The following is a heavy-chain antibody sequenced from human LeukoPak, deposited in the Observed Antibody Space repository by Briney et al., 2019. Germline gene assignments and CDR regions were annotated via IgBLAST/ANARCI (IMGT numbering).Heavy chain of an antibody. CDR1: GGSFSGYY. J-gene: IGHJ4*02. CDR3: ARRGGYSYYDFWSGYLDY. V-gene: IGHV4-34*01. CDR2: INHNGST. Sequence: SETLSLTCAVYGGSFSGYYWSWIRQPPGKGLEWIGEINHNGSTNYNPSLKSRVTISVDTSKNQFSLKLSSVTAADTAVYYCARRGGYSYYDFWSGYLDYWGQGTLVTVSS. D-gene: IGHD3-3*01.